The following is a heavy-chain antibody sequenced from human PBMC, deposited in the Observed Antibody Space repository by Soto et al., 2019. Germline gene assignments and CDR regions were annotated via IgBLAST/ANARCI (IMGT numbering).Heavy chain of an antibody. Sequence: QLQLVKSGSEVKKPGASGKVSCKTSGFTFTNYGFTWVRQAPGKGLEWMGWSSALNGLTNYAQDSQGRVTLTTDSTTNTAYMELRGLRSDDTAFYYCAATTSIAIGLRDGGQGTLVSVAS. CDR1: GFTFTNYG. J-gene: IGHJ4*02. V-gene: IGHV1-18*01. CDR3: AATTSIAIGLRD. CDR2: SSALNGLT. D-gene: IGHD6-6*01.